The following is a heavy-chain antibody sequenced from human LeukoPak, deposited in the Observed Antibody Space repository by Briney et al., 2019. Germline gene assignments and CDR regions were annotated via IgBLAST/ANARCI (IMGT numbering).Heavy chain of an antibody. Sequence: GGSLRLSCAASGFTFSDYSFNWVRQAPGKGLEWVSSISSSSSYKYYAHSLKGRFTISRDNAKNSLYLQVNSLRAEDTAVYYCARINDIDNSYHLDFWGHGTLVTVSS. J-gene: IGHJ4*01. CDR2: ISSSSSYK. V-gene: IGHV3-21*01. D-gene: IGHD2-15*01. CDR3: ARINDIDNSYHLDF. CDR1: GFTFSDYS.